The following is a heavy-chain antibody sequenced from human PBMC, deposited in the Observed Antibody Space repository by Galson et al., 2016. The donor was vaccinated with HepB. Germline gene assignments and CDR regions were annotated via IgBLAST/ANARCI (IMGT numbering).Heavy chain of an antibody. Sequence: SLRLSCAASGFTFSNFAMSWVRQAPGKGLEWVSSISGSGRMTYYADSVKRRFTISRDNSKNTLDLQINSLRAEDTAVYYCAKEAAIMATFGAFDAFDMWGQGTMVTVSS. V-gene: IGHV3-23*01. CDR2: ISGSGRMT. D-gene: IGHD3-16*01. J-gene: IGHJ3*02. CDR3: AKEAAIMATFGAFDAFDM. CDR1: GFTFSNFA.